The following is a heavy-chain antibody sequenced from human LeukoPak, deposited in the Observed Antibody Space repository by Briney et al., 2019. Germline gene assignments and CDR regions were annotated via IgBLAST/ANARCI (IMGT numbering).Heavy chain of an antibody. CDR2: IIPIFGTA. Sequence: GASVKVSCKASGYTFTGYYMHWVRQAPGQGLEWMGGIIPIFGTANYAQKFQGRVTITTDESTSTAYMELSSLRSEDTAVYYCARGYCSSTSCPENYYYYMDVWGKGTTVTVSS. CDR3: ARGYCSSTSCPENYYYYMDV. CDR1: GYTFTGYY. D-gene: IGHD2-2*01. J-gene: IGHJ6*03. V-gene: IGHV1-69*05.